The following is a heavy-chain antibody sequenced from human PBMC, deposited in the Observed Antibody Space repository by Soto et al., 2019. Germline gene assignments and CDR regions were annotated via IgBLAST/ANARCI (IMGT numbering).Heavy chain of an antibody. Sequence: LSLSCAASDFDFSSYGIHWVRQAPGKGLEWVAASSYDGRETFYADSAKGRFTVSKEMSKNTAFLQMNALRHEDTAVYFCARDSGWPILNFHNWGQGTPVTVSS. J-gene: IGHJ4*02. D-gene: IGHD3-10*01. CDR3: ARDSGWPILNFHN. CDR2: SSYDGRET. V-gene: IGHV3-30*03. CDR1: DFDFSSYG.